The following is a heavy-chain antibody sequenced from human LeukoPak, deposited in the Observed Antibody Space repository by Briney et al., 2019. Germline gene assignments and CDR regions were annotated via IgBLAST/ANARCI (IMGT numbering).Heavy chain of an antibody. CDR1: GVSFDDYY. V-gene: IGHV4-34*01. CDR2: INHSGYT. CDR3: TRMTTGHDY. Sequence: SETLSLTCAVSGVSFDDYYWAWVRQTPGKGLEWIGEINHSGYTNDSPSLKSRVTLSIDTSRKQFSLNLRSATVADAGIYYCTRMTTGHDYWGQGTLVTVSS. J-gene: IGHJ4*02. D-gene: IGHD4-17*01.